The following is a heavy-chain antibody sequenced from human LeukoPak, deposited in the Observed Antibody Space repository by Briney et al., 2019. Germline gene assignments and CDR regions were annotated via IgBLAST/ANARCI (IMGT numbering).Heavy chain of an antibody. CDR1: GGSFSGYY. Sequence: ETLSLTCAVYGGSFSGYYWSWIRQPPGKGLECIGYIYYSGSTYYNPSLKSRVTISVDTSKNQFSLKLSSVTAADTAVYYCARIKAGGYYYYYYMDVWGKGTTVTVSS. CDR3: ARIKAGGYYYYYYMDV. D-gene: IGHD3-10*01. V-gene: IGHV4-34*01. J-gene: IGHJ6*03. CDR2: IYYSGST.